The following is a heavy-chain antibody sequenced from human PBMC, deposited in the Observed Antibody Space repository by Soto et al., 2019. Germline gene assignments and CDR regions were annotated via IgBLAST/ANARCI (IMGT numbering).Heavy chain of an antibody. D-gene: IGHD6-19*01. J-gene: IGHJ4*02. CDR2: NYWDGND. CDR3: AQTKGWLTDY. CDR1: GTSISTLGVG. V-gene: IGHV2-5*02. Sequence: QITLKESGPTLVKPTQTLTLTCTFSGTSISTLGVGVHLIRQPPGKALEWLALNYWDGNDRYSPSRRSRLSSAKDTSNNHVVLTMTNTDPVNTSTYYCAQTKGWLTDYWGQGTLVTVSP.